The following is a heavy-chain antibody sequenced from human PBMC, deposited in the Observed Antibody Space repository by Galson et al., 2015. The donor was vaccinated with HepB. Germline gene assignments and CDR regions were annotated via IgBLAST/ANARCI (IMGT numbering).Heavy chain of an antibody. J-gene: IGHJ4*02. CDR3: ARVGGGDSHGETAHFDY. CDR2: MNPNSGNT. V-gene: IGHV1-8*01. Sequence: SVKVSCKASGYTFTSYDINWVRQATGQGLEWMGWMNPNSGNTGYAQKFQGRVSMTRNTSISTAYMELSSLRSEDTAVYYCARVGGGDSHGETAHFDYWGQGTLVTVSS. CDR1: GYTFTSYD. D-gene: IGHD2-21*01.